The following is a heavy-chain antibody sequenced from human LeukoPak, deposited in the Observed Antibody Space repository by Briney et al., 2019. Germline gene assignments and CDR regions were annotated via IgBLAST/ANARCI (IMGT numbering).Heavy chain of an antibody. J-gene: IGHJ5*02. CDR2: IYHSGST. Sequence: SETLSLTCTVSDYSISSGYYWAWIRQPPGKGLEWIGSIYHSGSTYFNPSLKSRVTMSVDTSKNQFSLKLRSVIAADTAVYYCARERENWFDPWGQGTLVTVSS. V-gene: IGHV4-38-2*02. CDR3: ARERENWFDP. CDR1: DYSISSGYY.